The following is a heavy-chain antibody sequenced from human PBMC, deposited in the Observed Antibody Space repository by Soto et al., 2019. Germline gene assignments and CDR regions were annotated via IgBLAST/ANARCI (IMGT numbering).Heavy chain of an antibody. V-gene: IGHV3-23*01. CDR3: VQNHPRRRADQASYDYYCGIDV. CDR1: GFTFSSYA. Sequence: GGSLRLSCAASGFTFSSYAMSWVRQAPGKGLEWVSAISGSGGSTYYADSAKGRFTISRDNSKNTLYLQMNSLRAEDTAVYYSVQNHPRRRADQASYDYYCGIDVWGQG. J-gene: IGHJ6*02. CDR2: ISGSGGST. D-gene: IGHD2-2*01.